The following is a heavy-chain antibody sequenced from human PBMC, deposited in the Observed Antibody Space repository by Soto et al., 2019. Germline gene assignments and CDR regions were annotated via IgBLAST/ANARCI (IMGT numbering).Heavy chain of an antibody. CDR2: IYYSGST. CDR3: ARAPFDTTVTTYGMDV. J-gene: IGHJ6*02. CDR1: GGSISSGGYY. D-gene: IGHD4-17*01. Sequence: TLSLTCTVSGGSISSGGYYWSWIRQHPGKGLEWIGYIYYSGSTYYNPSLKSRVTISVDTSKNQFSLKLSSVTAADTAVYYCARAPFDTTVTTYGMDVWGQGTTVTVSS. V-gene: IGHV4-31*03.